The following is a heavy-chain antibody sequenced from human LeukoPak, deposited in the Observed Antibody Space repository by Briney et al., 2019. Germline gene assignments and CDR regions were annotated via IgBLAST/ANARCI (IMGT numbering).Heavy chain of an antibody. V-gene: IGHV3-7*01. J-gene: IGHJ4*02. CDR2: IKKDGSEK. Sequence: PGGSLRLSCVASGFTSSAFWMSWVRRPPGKGLEWVANIKKDGSEKEYVDSVKGRFSIFRDNAKNSVYLQMNSLRAEDTAVYYCARDRPTGASRLFVVQWGQGTLVTVSS. CDR1: GFTSSAFW. CDR3: ARDRPTGASRLFVVQ. D-gene: IGHD3-3*01.